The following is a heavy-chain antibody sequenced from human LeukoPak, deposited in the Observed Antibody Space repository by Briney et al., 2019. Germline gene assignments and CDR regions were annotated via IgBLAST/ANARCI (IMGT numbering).Heavy chain of an antibody. Sequence: KTSETLSLTCTVSGGSISSSSYYWGWIRQPPGKGLEWIGSIYYSGSTYHNPSLKSRVTISVDTSKNQFSLKLSSVTAADTAVYYCARQPSSWYWIFGYFDYWGQGTLVTVSS. V-gene: IGHV4-39*01. CDR3: ARQPSSWYWIFGYFDY. CDR1: GGSISSSSYY. CDR2: IYYSGST. J-gene: IGHJ4*02. D-gene: IGHD6-13*01.